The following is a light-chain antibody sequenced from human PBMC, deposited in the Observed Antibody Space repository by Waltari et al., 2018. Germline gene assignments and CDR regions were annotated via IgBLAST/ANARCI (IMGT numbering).Light chain of an antibody. CDR1: NIGDEN. V-gene: IGLV3-21*04. Sequence: SYVLTQPPSVSVAPGKTARITCGGNNIGDENVHWYQQKPGQAPVGVIYYNSDRPSGIAVRFTGSNSGNTATLTIRRVEAGDEADYYCQVWDSTTDHRVFGTGTKVTVL. CDR3: QVWDSTTDHRV. CDR2: YNS. J-gene: IGLJ1*01.